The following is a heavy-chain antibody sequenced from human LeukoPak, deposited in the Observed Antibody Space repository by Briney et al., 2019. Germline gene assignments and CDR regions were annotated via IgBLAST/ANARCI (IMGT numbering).Heavy chain of an antibody. CDR1: GCTLSRYA. D-gene: IGHD3-10*01. CDR3: ARIVGIASRGYFDY. Sequence: SVKVSCKASGCTLSRYAFSWVRQAPGHGPEWMGGIIPIFGTTNYAQKFQGRVTITADESTSTAYMELSSLRSEDTAVYYCARIVGIASRGYFDYWGQGTLVTVSS. V-gene: IGHV1-69*13. J-gene: IGHJ4*02. CDR2: IIPIFGTT.